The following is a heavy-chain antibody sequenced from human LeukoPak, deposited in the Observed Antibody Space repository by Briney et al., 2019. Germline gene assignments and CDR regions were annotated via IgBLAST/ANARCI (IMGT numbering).Heavy chain of an antibody. J-gene: IGHJ3*01. D-gene: IGHD3-10*01. V-gene: IGHV1-2*02. CDR3: ARDTQFITMVRGVIIEAFDF. CDR1: GYTSTGYY. CDR2: INPNSGGT. Sequence: ASVKVSCKASGYTSTGYYVHWVRQAPGQGLEWMGWINPNSGGTKYAQKFQGRVTMTRDTSISTAYMELSRLSFDDTAVYYCARDTQFITMVRGVIIEAFDFWGQGTMVTVSS.